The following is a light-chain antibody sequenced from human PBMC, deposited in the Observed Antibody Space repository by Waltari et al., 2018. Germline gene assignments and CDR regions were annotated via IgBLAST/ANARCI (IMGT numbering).Light chain of an antibody. CDR2: GAS. V-gene: IGKV3-15*01. Sequence: ETVMTQSPATLSVSPGERVTLSCRASQSVAGNLAWYQQKPGQAPRLLSYGASTRATGIPARFSGSGSGTEFTLTISSLQSEDFAVYYCQQYNNWPRTFGQGTKLEI. J-gene: IGKJ2*01. CDR1: QSVAGN. CDR3: QQYNNWPRT.